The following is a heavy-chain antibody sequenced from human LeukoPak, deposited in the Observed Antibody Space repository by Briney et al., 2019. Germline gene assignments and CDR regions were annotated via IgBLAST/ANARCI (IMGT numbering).Heavy chain of an antibody. Sequence: PGGSLRLSCAASGFTFSSYAMSWVRQAPGKGLEWVSAISGSGGSTYYADSVKGRFTISRDNSKNTLYLQMNSLRAEDTAVYYCAKQESCSSTSCYRSPRSYGMDVWGQGTTVTASS. CDR3: AKQESCSSTSCYRSPRSYGMDV. D-gene: IGHD2-2*01. CDR2: ISGSGGST. J-gene: IGHJ6*02. V-gene: IGHV3-23*01. CDR1: GFTFSSYA.